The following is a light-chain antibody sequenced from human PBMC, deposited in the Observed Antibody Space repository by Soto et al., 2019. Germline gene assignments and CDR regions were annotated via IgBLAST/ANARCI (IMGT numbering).Light chain of an antibody. V-gene: IGLV1-40*01. CDR3: QSLDSSLSGYV. Sequence: QSVLTQPPSVSGAPGQRVTISCTGSSSNIGAGYDVHWYQQLPGTAPKLLIYGNSNRPSGVPDRFSGSKSGTSASLAITGLQAEDEAYYYWQSLDSSLSGYVFGTGTKLTVL. CDR1: SSNIGAGYD. J-gene: IGLJ1*01. CDR2: GNS.